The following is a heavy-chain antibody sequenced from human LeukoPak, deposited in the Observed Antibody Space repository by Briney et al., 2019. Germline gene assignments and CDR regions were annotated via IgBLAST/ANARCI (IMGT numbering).Heavy chain of an antibody. CDR2: INHSGSR. D-gene: IGHD5-24*01. V-gene: IGHV4-34*01. CDR3: ARGEWLLDPGDY. J-gene: IGHJ4*02. Sequence: PSETLSLTCAVNGVPFSGYYWSWIRQPPGKGLEWIGEINHSGSRSYNPSLKSRVTISVDTSKNQYSLKLRSVTAADTAVYYCARGEWLLDPGDYWGQGTLVTVSS. CDR1: GVPFSGYY.